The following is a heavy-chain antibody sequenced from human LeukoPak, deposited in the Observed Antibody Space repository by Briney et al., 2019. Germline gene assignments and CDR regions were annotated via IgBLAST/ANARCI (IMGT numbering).Heavy chain of an antibody. J-gene: IGHJ5*02. CDR1: GFTFSSYA. CDR2: ISDSGGSA. D-gene: IGHD3-9*01. V-gene: IGHV3-23*01. Sequence: GGSLRLSCAASGFTFSSYAMTWVRQAQGKGLEWVSGISDSGGSASYADSVKGRFTISRDNSKNTLYPQMNSLRDEDTAVYYCASPGYDILTPLDTWGQGTLVTVSS. CDR3: ASPGYDILTPLDT.